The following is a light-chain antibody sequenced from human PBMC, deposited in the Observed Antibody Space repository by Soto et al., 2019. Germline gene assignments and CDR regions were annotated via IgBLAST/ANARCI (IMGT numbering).Light chain of an antibody. CDR1: QSLLQSNGYNY. V-gene: IGKV2-28*01. J-gene: IGKJ5*01. Sequence: DIVMTQYPLSLPVTPGEPASISCRSSQSLLQSNGYNYLDWYLQKPGQSPQLLIYLGSNRASGVPDRFSGSGSGTDFTLKISRVEAEDVGVYFCMQALQTITFGQGTRLEIK. CDR3: MQALQTIT. CDR2: LGS.